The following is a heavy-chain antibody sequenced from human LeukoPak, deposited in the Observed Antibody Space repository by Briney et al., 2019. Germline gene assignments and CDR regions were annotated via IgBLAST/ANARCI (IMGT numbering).Heavy chain of an antibody. CDR3: ASGYDSSGYYVY. Sequence: KPSETLSLTCSVSGGSISNSRYYWGWLRQPPGKGLEWIGSIFYSGATNSNPSLRSRLTISVDTSKNLFSLKLSSVTAADTAVYYCASGYDSSGYYVYWGQGTLVTVSS. CDR2: IFYSGAT. V-gene: IGHV4-39*07. D-gene: IGHD3-22*01. J-gene: IGHJ4*02. CDR1: GGSISNSRYY.